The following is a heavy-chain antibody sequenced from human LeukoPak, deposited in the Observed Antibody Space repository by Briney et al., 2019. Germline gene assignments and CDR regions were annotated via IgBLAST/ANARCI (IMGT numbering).Heavy chain of an antibody. CDR1: GFPFSTYA. D-gene: IGHD1-14*01. CDR3: AKVSGGGLYYDGMDV. J-gene: IGHJ6*02. Sequence: GGSLRLSCAASGFPFSTYAMSWVRQAPGKGLEWVSVISGSGGDTYYADSVKGRFTISGDNSKNTVYLQMNSLRAEDTAVYYCAKVSGGGLYYDGMDVWGQGTTVTVSS. CDR2: ISGSGGDT. V-gene: IGHV3-23*01.